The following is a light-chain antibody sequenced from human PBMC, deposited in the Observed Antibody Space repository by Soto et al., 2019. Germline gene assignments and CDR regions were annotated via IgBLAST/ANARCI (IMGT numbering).Light chain of an antibody. CDR3: SSYTGSSTLYV. CDR1: SSDIGAYDY. J-gene: IGLJ1*01. Sequence: QSVLTQPASVSGSPGQSITISCTGTSSDIGAYDYVSWYQQYPGKAPKLMIYLVSTRPSGVSDRFSGSKSGNTASLTISGLQTEDEADYYCSSYTGSSTLYVFGTGTKVTVL. V-gene: IGLV2-14*01. CDR2: LVS.